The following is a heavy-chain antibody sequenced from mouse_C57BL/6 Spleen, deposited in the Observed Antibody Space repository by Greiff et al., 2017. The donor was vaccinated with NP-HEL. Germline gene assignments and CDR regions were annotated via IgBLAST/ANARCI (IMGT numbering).Heavy chain of an antibody. CDR3: ARNPSYDPYYAMDY. Sequence: VQLQQSGAELAKPGASVKLSCKASGYTFTSYWMHWVKQRPGQGLEWIGYINPSSGYIKYNQKFKDKATLTADKSTSTAYMPLSSLTYEDSSVYSCARNPSYDPYYAMDYWGQGTSVTVSS. J-gene: IGHJ4*01. CDR2: INPSSGYI. V-gene: IGHV1-7*01. D-gene: IGHD2-12*01. CDR1: GYTFTSYW.